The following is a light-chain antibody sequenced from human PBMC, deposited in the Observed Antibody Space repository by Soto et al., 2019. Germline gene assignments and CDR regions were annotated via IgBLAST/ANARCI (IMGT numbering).Light chain of an antibody. V-gene: IGLV4-69*01. Sequence: CLGASVKLTCTLSSGHSSYAIAWHQQQPEKGPRYLMKLNSDGSHSKGDGIPDRFSGSSSGAERYLTISSLQSEDEADYYCQTWGTGGVFGGGTKVTVL. CDR2: LNSDGSH. CDR3: QTWGTGGV. CDR1: SGHSSYA. J-gene: IGLJ2*01.